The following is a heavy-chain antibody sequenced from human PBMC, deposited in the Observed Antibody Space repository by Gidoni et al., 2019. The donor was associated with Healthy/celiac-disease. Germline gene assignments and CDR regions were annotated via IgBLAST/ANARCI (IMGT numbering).Heavy chain of an antibody. CDR1: GFTFSSYS. J-gene: IGHJ6*02. D-gene: IGHD6-19*01. Sequence: EVQLLESGGGLVQPGGSLRLSCAAAGFTFSSYSMRWLRQAPGKGLGWVSAISGSGGSTEYADSVKGRFTISRDNSKNTLYLQMNSLRAEDTAVYYCAKYARSIAVAGTDQSEGYGMDVWGQGTTVTVSS. V-gene: IGHV3-23*01. CDR3: AKYARSIAVAGTDQSEGYGMDV. CDR2: ISGSGGST.